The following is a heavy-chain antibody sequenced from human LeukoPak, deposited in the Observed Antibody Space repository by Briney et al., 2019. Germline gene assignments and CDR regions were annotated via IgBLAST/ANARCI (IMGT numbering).Heavy chain of an antibody. J-gene: IGHJ4*02. CDR3: ARNRWFGELFFDY. CDR1: GGSISSSNW. CDR2: IYHSGST. D-gene: IGHD3-10*01. Sequence: ASGTLSLTCAVSGGSISSSNWWSWVRQPPGKGLEWFGEIYHSGSTNYNPSLKSRVTISVDKSKNQFSLKLSSVTAADTAVYYCARNRWFGELFFDYWGQGTLVTVSS. V-gene: IGHV4-4*02.